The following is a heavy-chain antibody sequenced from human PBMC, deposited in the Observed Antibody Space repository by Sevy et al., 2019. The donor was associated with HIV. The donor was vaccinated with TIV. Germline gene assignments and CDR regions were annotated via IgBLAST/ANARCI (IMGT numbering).Heavy chain of an antibody. Sequence: GGSLRLSCVVSGLTSRTYWMHWVRRAPGKGLEWVANINPDGGENYYVASVKGRFIISRDNTKNSLYLQMNSLRAEDTAAYYCARGTYYYDSGFYYPFDYWGQGTLVTVSS. D-gene: IGHD3-10*01. V-gene: IGHV3-7*01. CDR2: INPDGGEN. CDR3: ARGTYYYDSGFYYPFDY. J-gene: IGHJ4*02. CDR1: GLTSRTYW.